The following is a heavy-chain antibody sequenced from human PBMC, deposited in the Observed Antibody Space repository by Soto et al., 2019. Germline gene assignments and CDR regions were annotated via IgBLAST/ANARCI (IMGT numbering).Heavy chain of an antibody. Sequence: KQLVASVKVSCKASGYTFTSYGISWVRQAPGQGLEWMGWISAYNGNTNYAQKLQGRVTMTTDTSTSTAYMELRSLRSDDTAVYYCAVTMVATADAFDIWGQGTMVTVSS. V-gene: IGHV1-18*01. CDR2: ISAYNGNT. CDR3: AVTMVATADAFDI. D-gene: IGHD3-10*01. CDR1: GYTFTSYG. J-gene: IGHJ3*02.